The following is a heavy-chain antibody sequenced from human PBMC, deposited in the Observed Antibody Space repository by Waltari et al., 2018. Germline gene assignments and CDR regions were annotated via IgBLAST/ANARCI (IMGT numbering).Heavy chain of an antibody. V-gene: IGHV4-61*02. D-gene: IGHD3-3*01. CDR2: IYTSGST. CDR1: GGSISSGSYY. J-gene: IGHJ4*02. CDR3: ARGTGQYDFWSGYAYYFDY. Sequence: QVQLQESGPGLVKPSQTLSLTCTVPGGSISSGSYYWSWIRQPAGQGLEWIGRIYTSGSTNYNPSLKSRVTISVDTSKNQFSLKLSSVTAADTAVYYCARGTGQYDFWSGYAYYFDYWGQGTLVTVSS.